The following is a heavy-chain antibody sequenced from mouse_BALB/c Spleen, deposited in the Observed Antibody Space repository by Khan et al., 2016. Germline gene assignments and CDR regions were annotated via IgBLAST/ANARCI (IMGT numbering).Heavy chain of an antibody. CDR2: ISFSGST. J-gene: IGHJ4*01. V-gene: IGHV3-2*02. CDR1: GYSITSDYA. Sequence: EVKLEESGPGLVKPSQSLSLTCTVTGYSITSDYAWNWIRQFPGNKLEWMGYISFSGSTTYNPSLKSRISITRDTSRNQFFLQLNSVTTEDTATYYCARGGSSYEGAMDFWGQGTSVTVSS. D-gene: IGHD1-1*01. CDR3: ARGGSSYEGAMDF.